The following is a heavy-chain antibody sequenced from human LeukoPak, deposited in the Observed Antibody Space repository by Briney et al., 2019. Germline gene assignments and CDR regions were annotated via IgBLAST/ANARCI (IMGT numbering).Heavy chain of an antibody. CDR1: GYTFTSYY. D-gene: IGHD2-8*01. CDR2: INPSGGST. Sequence: ASVKVSCRASGYTFTSYYMHWVRQAPGQGLEWMGIINPSGGSTSYTEKFQGRVTMTRDTSTSTVSMELSSLRSEDTAVYYCARGNGVCPTYWGQGTLVTVSS. J-gene: IGHJ4*02. CDR3: ARGNGVCPTY. V-gene: IGHV1-46*01.